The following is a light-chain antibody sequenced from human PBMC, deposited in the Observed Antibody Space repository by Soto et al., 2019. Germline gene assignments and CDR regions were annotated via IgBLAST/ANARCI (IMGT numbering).Light chain of an antibody. Sequence: QSALTQPASVSGSPGQSITISCTGTSSDVGGYNHVSWYQQHPGKAPKLMIYEVSNRPSGVSNRFSGSKSGNTASLTISGLQAEDEADYYCSSYTSSSTSVFGTGTKVTAL. CDR2: EVS. CDR3: SSYTSSSTSV. V-gene: IGLV2-14*01. CDR1: SSDVGGYNH. J-gene: IGLJ1*01.